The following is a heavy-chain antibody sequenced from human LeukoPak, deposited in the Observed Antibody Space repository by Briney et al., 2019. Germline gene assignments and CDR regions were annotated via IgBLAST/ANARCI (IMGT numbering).Heavy chain of an antibody. Sequence: GRSLRLSCAASGFTFSSYGMHWVRQAPGKGLEWVAVIWYDGSNKYYADSVKGRFTISRDNSKNTLYLQMNSLRAEDTAVYYCAKDGDSSGYYRDYYYGMDVWGQGTTVTVSS. CDR2: IWYDGSNK. CDR1: GFTFSSYG. CDR3: AKDGDSSGYYRDYYYGMDV. J-gene: IGHJ6*02. D-gene: IGHD3-22*01. V-gene: IGHV3-33*06.